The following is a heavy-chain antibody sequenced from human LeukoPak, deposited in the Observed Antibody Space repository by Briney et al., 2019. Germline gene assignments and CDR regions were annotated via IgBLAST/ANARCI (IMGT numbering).Heavy chain of an antibody. Sequence: PGGSLRLSCEASGFTFSTYWMSWVRQAPGKGLEWVANIKQDGSEKYYVDSVKGRFTISRDNAKNSLYLQMNSLRAEDTAMYYCARDSAGNDYWGQGPLVTVSS. D-gene: IGHD6-13*01. CDR1: GFTFSTYW. V-gene: IGHV3-7*01. CDR2: IKQDGSEK. J-gene: IGHJ4*02. CDR3: ARDSAGNDY.